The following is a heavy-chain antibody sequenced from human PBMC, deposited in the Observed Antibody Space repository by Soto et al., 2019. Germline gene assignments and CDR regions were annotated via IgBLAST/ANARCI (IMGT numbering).Heavy chain of an antibody. D-gene: IGHD1-7*01. J-gene: IGHJ3*02. CDR1: GFTFSSYG. V-gene: IGHV3-33*01. CDR2: IWYDGSNK. CDR3: ARVSGNNWNSSPDAFDI. Sequence: QVQLVESGGGVVQPGRSRRLSCAASGFTFSSYGMPWVRKAPGKGLEGVAVIWYDGSNKYYADSVKGRFTISRDNSKNTLYLQMNSLRAEDTAVYYCARVSGNNWNSSPDAFDIWGQGTMVTVSS.